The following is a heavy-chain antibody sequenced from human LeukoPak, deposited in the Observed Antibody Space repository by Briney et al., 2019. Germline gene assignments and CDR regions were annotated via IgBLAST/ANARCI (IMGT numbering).Heavy chain of an antibody. Sequence: GASVKVSCKASGYTFTGYYMHWVRQAPGQGLEWMGWINPNSGGTNYAQKFQGRVTMTRDTSISTAYMELSRLRSDDTAVYYCARERPVTMVRGVISPARSYGMDVWGQGTTVTVSS. J-gene: IGHJ6*02. CDR1: GYTFTGYY. D-gene: IGHD3-10*01. CDR2: INPNSGGT. CDR3: ARERPVTMVRGVISPARSYGMDV. V-gene: IGHV1-2*02.